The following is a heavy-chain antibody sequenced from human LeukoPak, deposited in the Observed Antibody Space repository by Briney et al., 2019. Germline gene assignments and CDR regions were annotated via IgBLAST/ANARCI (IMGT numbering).Heavy chain of an antibody. D-gene: IGHD4-23*01. V-gene: IGHV4-59*01. CDR3: ARSWELYYFDY. Sequence: SETLSLTRTVSGGSISSYYWSWIRQPPGKGLEWIGYIYDSGSTSYNPSLRSRVTISVDTSKNQFSLKLSSVTAADTAVYYCARSWELYYFDYWGQGTLVTVSS. CDR1: GGSISSYY. CDR2: IYDSGST. J-gene: IGHJ4*02.